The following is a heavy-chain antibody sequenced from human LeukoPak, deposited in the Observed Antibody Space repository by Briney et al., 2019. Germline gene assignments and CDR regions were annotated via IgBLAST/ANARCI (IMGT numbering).Heavy chain of an antibody. CDR3: AKDQGDSSGYYYYLHDAFDI. CDR2: ISGSGSST. CDR1: GFTFSSYA. J-gene: IGHJ3*02. Sequence: PGGSLRLSCAASGFTFSSYAMSWVRQAPGKGLEWVSAISGSGSSTYYADSVKGRFTISRDNSKNTLYLQMNSLRAEDTAVYYCAKDQGDSSGYYYYLHDAFDIWGQGTMVTVSS. V-gene: IGHV3-23*01. D-gene: IGHD3-22*01.